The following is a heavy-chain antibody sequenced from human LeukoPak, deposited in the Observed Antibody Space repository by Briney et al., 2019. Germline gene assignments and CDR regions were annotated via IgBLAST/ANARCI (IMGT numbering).Heavy chain of an antibody. D-gene: IGHD6-19*01. CDR2: IGGSGVST. CDR1: GFTFSSYA. V-gene: IGHV3-23*01. J-gene: IGHJ4*02. Sequence: GGSLRLSCAASGFTFSSYAMSWVRQAPGKGLEWVSVIGGSGVSTYYADSVKGRFTISRDNSKNTLYLQMNSLRADDTAVYYCANRGSSGWRPFDHWGPGTQVTVSS. CDR3: ANRGSSGWRPFDH.